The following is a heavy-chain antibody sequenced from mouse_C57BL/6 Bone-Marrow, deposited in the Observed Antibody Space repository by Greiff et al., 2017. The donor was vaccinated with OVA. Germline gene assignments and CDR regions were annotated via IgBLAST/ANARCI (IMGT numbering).Heavy chain of an antibody. V-gene: IGHV1-55*01. J-gene: IGHJ4*01. CDR1: GYTFTSYW. CDR3: ARDYSNFYYYAMDY. Sequence: QVQLKQPGAELVKPGASVKMSCKASGYTFTSYWITWVKQRPGQGLEWIGDIYPGSGSTNYNEQFKSKATLTVDTSSSTAYMQLSRLTSEDSAVYYCARDYSNFYYYAMDYWGQGTSVTVSS. CDR2: IYPGSGST. D-gene: IGHD2-5*01.